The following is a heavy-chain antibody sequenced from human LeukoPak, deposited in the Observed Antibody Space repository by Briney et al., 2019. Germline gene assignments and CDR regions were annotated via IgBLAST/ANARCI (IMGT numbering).Heavy chain of an antibody. J-gene: IGHJ4*02. CDR2: IFYTGST. CDR3: TASYISAFPGIDY. CDR1: GGSVSSGNYY. Sequence: SETLSLTCSVSGGSVSSGNYYWSWIRQPPGRGLEWIAYIFYTGSTNYNPSLKSRVTMSVDTSKNQFSLKLSSVTAADTAFYYCTASYISAFPGIDYWGQGTLVTVSS. D-gene: IGHD6-19*01. V-gene: IGHV4-61*01.